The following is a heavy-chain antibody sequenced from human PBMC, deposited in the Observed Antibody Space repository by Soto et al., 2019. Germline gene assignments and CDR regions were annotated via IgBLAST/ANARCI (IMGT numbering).Heavy chain of an antibody. V-gene: IGHV1-18*04. D-gene: IGHD3-3*01. CDR1: VFTSSG. J-gene: IGHJ3*01. Sequence: ASVKVSCKASVFTSSGISWVRQAPGQRLEWMGWSSTHNGNTIYAQKFQGRVIMTMDTSTTTVYMELRSLRPDDTAVYLCARKGILGLFDAYDLWGQGTMVTVSS. CDR2: SSTHNGNT. CDR3: ARKGILGLFDAYDL.